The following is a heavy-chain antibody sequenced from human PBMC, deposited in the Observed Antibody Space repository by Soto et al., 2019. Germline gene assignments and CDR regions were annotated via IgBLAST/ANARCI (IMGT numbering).Heavy chain of an antibody. J-gene: IGHJ4*02. Sequence: EMQLVESGGGLVQPGGSLRLSCAASGFTFSSYWMHWVRQAPGKGLVWVSRISNDGSSTSYADSVKGRFTISRDNAENTLFLKVNSLRAEDTAVYYCARVPYCSSTSCYSYFDYWGQGTLVTSPQ. D-gene: IGHD2-2*01. CDR3: ARVPYCSSTSCYSYFDY. V-gene: IGHV3-74*01. CDR2: ISNDGSST. CDR1: GFTFSSYW.